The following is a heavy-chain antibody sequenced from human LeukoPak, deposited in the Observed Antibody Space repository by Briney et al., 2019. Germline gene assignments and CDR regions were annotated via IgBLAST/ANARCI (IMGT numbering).Heavy chain of an antibody. D-gene: IGHD4-11*01. CDR3: ADSNYWYPNDY. V-gene: IGHV3-23*01. CDR2: ITGNGDAI. J-gene: IGHJ4*02. CDR1: GFTFSSYA. Sequence: GGSLRLSCAASGFTFSSYAMSWVRQAPGKGLEWVSSITGNGDAIYYADSVQGRFTISRDNSRNTLYLQMSSLRVEDTAIYYCADSNYWYPNDYWGQGTLVTVSS.